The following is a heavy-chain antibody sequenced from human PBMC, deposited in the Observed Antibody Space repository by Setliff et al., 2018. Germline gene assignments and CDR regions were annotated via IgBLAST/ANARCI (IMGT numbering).Heavy chain of an antibody. J-gene: IGHJ4*02. D-gene: IGHD3-9*01. CDR3: ATGFLRYDILTGYYQRPHYFEY. CDR1: GGAFTSHG. V-gene: IGHV1-69*10. CDR2: IIPLSDIS. Sequence: SVKVSCKVSGGAFTSHGVSWVRQAPGQGLEWMGGIIPLSDISNYAQKLQGRLTMTEDTSTDTAYMELSSLRSEDTAVYYCATGFLRYDILTGYYQRPHYFEYWGQGTLVTVSS.